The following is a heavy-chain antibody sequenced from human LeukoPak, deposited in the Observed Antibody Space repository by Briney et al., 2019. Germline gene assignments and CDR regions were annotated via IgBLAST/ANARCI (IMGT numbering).Heavy chain of an antibody. CDR2: VYSDGSII. D-gene: IGHD6-6*01. J-gene: IGHJ4*02. V-gene: IGHV3-74*01. Sequence: GGSLRLSCEASGFTFSTYWMHWVRHAPGKGLVWVARVYSDGSIIDYVDSVRGRFTISRENAKNTVYLQMNSLRAEDTAVYYCVREFSSSSGRCFDYWGQGTLVTVSS. CDR1: GFTFSTYW. CDR3: VREFSSSSGRCFDY.